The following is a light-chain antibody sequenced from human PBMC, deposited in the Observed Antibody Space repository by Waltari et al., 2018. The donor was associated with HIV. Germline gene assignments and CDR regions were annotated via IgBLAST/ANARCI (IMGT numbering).Light chain of an antibody. CDR3: SSYTSSSTLWVV. J-gene: IGLJ2*01. V-gene: IGLV2-14*01. CDR2: EVS. CDR1: SSDVGRYNN. Sequence: QSALTQPASVSGSPGQSITISCTGPSSDVGRYNNATWSPQHPGKAPELIIYEVSIRPSGVSNRFSGSKSGNTASLTISGLQAEDEADYYCSSYTSSSTLWVVFGGGTKLTVL.